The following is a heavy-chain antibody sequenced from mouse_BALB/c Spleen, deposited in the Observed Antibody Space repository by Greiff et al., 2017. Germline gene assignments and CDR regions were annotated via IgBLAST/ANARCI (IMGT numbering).Heavy chain of an antibody. CDR1: GYTFTSYW. D-gene: IGHD2-4*01. Sequence: VKLMESGAELAKPGASVKMSCKASGYTFTSYWMHWVKQRPGQGLEWIGYINPSTGYTEYNQKFKDKATLTADKSSSTAYMQLSSLTSEDSAVYYCARSGSMITTRGTWFAYWGQGTLVTVSA. CDR2: INPSTGYT. V-gene: IGHV1-7*01. J-gene: IGHJ3*01. CDR3: ARSGSMITTRGTWFAY.